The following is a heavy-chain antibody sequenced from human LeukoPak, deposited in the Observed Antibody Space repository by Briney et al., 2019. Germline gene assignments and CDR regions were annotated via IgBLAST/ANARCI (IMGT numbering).Heavy chain of an antibody. V-gene: IGHV4-59*01. CDR2: IYYTGTT. CDR3: KTAYEIDV. J-gene: IGHJ6*02. Sequence: SETRSLTCTVSGGSISNYYWSWIRPPPGKALEWIGYIYYTGTTKYNPSLKSRATISLDTSKNQFSLKLTSVTAADIFFFKQKTAYEIDVWGQGTTVTVSS. CDR1: GGSISNYY. D-gene: IGHD2-21*01.